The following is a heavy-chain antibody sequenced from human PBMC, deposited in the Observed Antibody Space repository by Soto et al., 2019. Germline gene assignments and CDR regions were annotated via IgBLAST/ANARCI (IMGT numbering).Heavy chain of an antibody. J-gene: IGHJ5*02. D-gene: IGHD3-10*01. Sequence: SETLSLTCTVSGGSISSYYWSWIRQPPGKGLEWIGYIYYSGSTNYNPSLKSRVTISVDTSKNQFSLKLSSVTAADTAVYYCARRTMVRGVGNWFDPWGQGALVTVSS. CDR1: GGSISSYY. CDR3: ARRTMVRGVGNWFDP. CDR2: IYYSGST. V-gene: IGHV4-59*08.